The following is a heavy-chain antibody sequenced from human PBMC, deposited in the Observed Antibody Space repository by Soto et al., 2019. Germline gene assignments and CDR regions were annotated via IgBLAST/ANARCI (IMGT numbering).Heavy chain of an antibody. CDR1: GASITSGGYF. CDR2: IRDSGTT. CDR3: AREPLT. J-gene: IGHJ3*01. V-gene: IGHV4-31*03. Sequence: QVQLQESGPGLVKPSQTLSLTCTVSGASITSGGYFWTWIRQHPGEGLEWIGYIRDSGTTSYNPSLKSRVTISLDTSKNHFSLRLSSVTAADTAVYYCAREPLTWGQGTRVTVSS. D-gene: IGHD3-9*01.